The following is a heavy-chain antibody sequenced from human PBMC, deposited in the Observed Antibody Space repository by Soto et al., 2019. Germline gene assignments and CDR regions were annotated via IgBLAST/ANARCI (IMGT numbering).Heavy chain of an antibody. J-gene: IGHJ5*02. D-gene: IGHD2-15*01. CDR3: ARDRGYNWFDP. Sequence: PGGSLRLSCAASGFTFSSYGMHWVRQAPGKGLEWVAVIWYDGSNKYYADSVKGRFTISRDNSKNTLYLQMNSLRAEDTAVYYCARDRGYNWFDPWGQGTLVNVSS. V-gene: IGHV3-33*01. CDR2: IWYDGSNK. CDR1: GFTFSSYG.